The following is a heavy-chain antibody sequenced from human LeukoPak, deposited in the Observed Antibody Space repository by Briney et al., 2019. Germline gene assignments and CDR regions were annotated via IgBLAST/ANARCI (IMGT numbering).Heavy chain of an antibody. J-gene: IGHJ4*02. CDR2: INHSRGT. CDR3: ARGLGEGYPDS. Sequence: SETLSLTCAVHGGSFNGFYWTWMRQPPGKGPEWIGEINHSRGTSYTASLWSRVTISQDTSKNQFSLKLTSVTAADTAVYYCARGLGEGYPDSGGQGTLVIVSS. CDR1: GGSFNGFY. D-gene: IGHD5-24*01. V-gene: IGHV4-34*01.